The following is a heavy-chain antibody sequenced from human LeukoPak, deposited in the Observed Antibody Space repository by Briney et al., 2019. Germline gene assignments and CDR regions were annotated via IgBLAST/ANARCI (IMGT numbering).Heavy chain of an antibody. V-gene: IGHV1-69*05. D-gene: IGHD6-13*01. J-gene: IGHJ4*02. CDR3: ARVGAAGPSPYFDY. CDR2: IIPIFGTA. Sequence: SVKVSCKASGGTFSSYAISWVRQAPGQGLEWMGGIIPIFGTANYAQKFQGRVTITTDESTSTAYMELSSLRSEDTAVYYCARVGAAGPSPYFDYWGQGTLVTVSS. CDR1: GGTFSSYA.